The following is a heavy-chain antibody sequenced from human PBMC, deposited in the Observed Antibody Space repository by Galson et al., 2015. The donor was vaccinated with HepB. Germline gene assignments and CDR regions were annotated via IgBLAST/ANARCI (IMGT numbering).Heavy chain of an antibody. D-gene: IGHD6-13*01. CDR3: AREGGYSSSWSRGDY. CDR2: TYYRSKWYN. CDR1: GDSVSSNSAA. J-gene: IGHJ4*02. V-gene: IGHV6-1*01. Sequence: CAISGDSVSSNSAAWNWIRQSPSRGLEWLGRTYYRSKWYNDYAVSVKSRITINPDTSKNQFSLQLNSVTPEDTAVYYFAREGGYSSSWSRGDYWGQGTLVTVSS.